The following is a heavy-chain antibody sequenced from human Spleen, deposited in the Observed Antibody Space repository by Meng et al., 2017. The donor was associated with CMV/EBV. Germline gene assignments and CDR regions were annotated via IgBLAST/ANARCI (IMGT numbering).Heavy chain of an antibody. V-gene: IGHV1-8*01. CDR2: TNPNNGHT. Sequence: ASVKVSCKASGYTFIGYDINWVRQAPGQGLEWMGWTNPNNGHTGYAQNFQGRVTMTRNTSISTAYMELSSLRYEDTAVYYCVRGNWGDYWGQGTRVTVSS. J-gene: IGHJ4*02. D-gene: IGHD7-27*01. CDR1: GYTFIGYD. CDR3: VRGNWGDY.